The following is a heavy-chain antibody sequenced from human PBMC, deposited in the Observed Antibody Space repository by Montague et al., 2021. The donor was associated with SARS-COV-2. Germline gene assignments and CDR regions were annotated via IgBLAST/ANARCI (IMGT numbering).Heavy chain of an antibody. V-gene: IGHV4-38-2*02. CDR1: GYSISSGYY. CDR2: IYLSGST. D-gene: IGHD5-24*01. Sequence: SETLSLTCTVSGYSISSGYYWGWIRQPPGKGLEWIGNIYLSGSTXYNPSLKSRVTISVDTSKNQFSLKLSSVTAADTAVYYCARDGCTWLQLWSWFDPWGQGTLVTVSS. CDR3: ARDGCTWLQLWSWFDP. J-gene: IGHJ5*02.